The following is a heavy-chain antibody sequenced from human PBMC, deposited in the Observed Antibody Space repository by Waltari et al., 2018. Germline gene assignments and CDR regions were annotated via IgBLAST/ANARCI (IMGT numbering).Heavy chain of an antibody. CDR2: IYTSGST. D-gene: IGHD2-15*01. Sequence: QVQLQESGPGLVKPSQTLSLTCTVSGGSISSGSYYWSWIRQPAGKGLEWIGYIYTSGSTNYNPSLKSRVTISVDTSKNQFSLKLSSVTAADTAVYYCARDGGYCSGGSCYSGGYYDYWGQGTLVTVSS. V-gene: IGHV4-61*09. CDR1: GGSISSGSYY. CDR3: ARDGGYCSGGSCYSGGYYDY. J-gene: IGHJ4*02.